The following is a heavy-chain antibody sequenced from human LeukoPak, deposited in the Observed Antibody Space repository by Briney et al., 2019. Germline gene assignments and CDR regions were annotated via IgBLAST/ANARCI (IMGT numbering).Heavy chain of an antibody. Sequence: GASVKVSCKASGGGFTFTSHAITWVRQAPGQGLEWMAGFIPIYGSPSYAQKFQGRVTMTTDTSTSTAYMELRSLRSDDTAVYYCYAFIEYQLLTTLYGSGSYQPVWFDPWGQGTLVTVSS. D-gene: IGHD3-10*01. CDR3: YAFIEYQLLTTLYGSGSYQPVWFDP. CDR2: FIPIYGSP. CDR1: GGGFTFTSHA. V-gene: IGHV1-69*05. J-gene: IGHJ5*02.